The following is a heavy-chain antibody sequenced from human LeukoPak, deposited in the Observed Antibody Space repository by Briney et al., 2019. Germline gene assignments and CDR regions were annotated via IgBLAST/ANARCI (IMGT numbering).Heavy chain of an antibody. Sequence: GGSLRLSCAASGFTFNSYGMHWVRQAPGKGLEWVVFIRYDGSNKYYADSVKGRFTISRDNAKNSLYLQMNSLRAEDTAVYYCARADWDTAMIDYWGQGTLVTVSS. CDR1: GFTFNSYG. CDR2: IRYDGSNK. V-gene: IGHV3-30*02. D-gene: IGHD5-18*01. J-gene: IGHJ4*02. CDR3: ARADWDTAMIDY.